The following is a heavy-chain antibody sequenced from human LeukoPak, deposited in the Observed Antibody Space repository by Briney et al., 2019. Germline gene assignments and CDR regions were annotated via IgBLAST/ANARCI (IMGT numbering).Heavy chain of an antibody. CDR2: IKSKTDGGTI. V-gene: IGHV3-15*01. CDR3: ATDLHDYGDYIRLN. Sequence: GGSLRLSCAASGFTFSNAWMSWVRQAPGKGLEWVGRIKSKTDGGTIDYAAPVKGRFTISRDDSKNTLYLQMNSLETEDTAVYYCATDLHDYGDYIRLNWGQGTLVTVSS. CDR1: GFTFSNAW. D-gene: IGHD4-17*01. J-gene: IGHJ4*02.